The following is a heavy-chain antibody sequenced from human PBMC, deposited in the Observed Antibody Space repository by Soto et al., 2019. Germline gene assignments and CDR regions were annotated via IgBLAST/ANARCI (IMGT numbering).Heavy chain of an antibody. J-gene: IGHJ4*02. CDR3: ARAGLGDGSDY. CDR1: GGSVSSGSYY. Sequence: QVQLQESGPGLVKPSETLSLTCSVSGGSVSSGSYYWSWIRQPPGKGLEWIGYIYYSGSTKYNPSPKSRVTIAVDTSKNPFSLKLSSVTAAHTAVYYCARAGLGDGSDYWGQGTLVTVSS. V-gene: IGHV4-61*01. CDR2: IYYSGST. D-gene: IGHD1-26*01.